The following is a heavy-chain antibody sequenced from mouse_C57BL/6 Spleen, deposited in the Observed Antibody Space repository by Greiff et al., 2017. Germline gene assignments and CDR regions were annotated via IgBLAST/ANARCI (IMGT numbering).Heavy chain of an antibody. V-gene: IGHV8-12*01. D-gene: IGHD1-1*01. Sequence: QVTLKESGPGILQSSQTLSLTCSFSGFSLSTSGMGVSWIRQPSGKGLVWLAHIYWDDDKRYNPYLKSRLTSSKDTSKNQGSLQITRVDTADTATYYCARRDYYGSSYNWYFGVWGTGATVTVSS. CDR3: ARRDYYGSSYNWYFGV. CDR2: IYWDDDK. CDR1: GFSLSTSGMG. J-gene: IGHJ1*03.